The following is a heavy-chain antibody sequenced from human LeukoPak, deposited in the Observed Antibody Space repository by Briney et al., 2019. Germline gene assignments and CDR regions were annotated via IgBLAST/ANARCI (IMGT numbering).Heavy chain of an antibody. V-gene: IGHV3-33*06. D-gene: IGHD5-12*01. Sequence: GGSLRLSCAASGFTLSSYGMHWVRQAPGKGLEWVAVIWYDGSNKYYADSVKGRFTISRDNSKNTLYLQMNSLRAEDTAVYYCAKDRGYSRNEALDYWGQGTLVTVSS. J-gene: IGHJ4*02. CDR3: AKDRGYSRNEALDY. CDR1: GFTLSSYG. CDR2: IWYDGSNK.